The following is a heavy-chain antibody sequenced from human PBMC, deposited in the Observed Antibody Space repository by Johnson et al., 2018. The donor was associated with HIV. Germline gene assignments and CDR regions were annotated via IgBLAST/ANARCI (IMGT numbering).Heavy chain of an antibody. CDR1: GFIFSDYY. V-gene: IGHV3-72*01. J-gene: IGHJ3*01. D-gene: IGHD3-16*01. CDR2: IRNKANGHTT. CDR3: ARDNMHISVAFDV. Sequence: VQLVESGGGLVQPGGSLRLSCVASGFIFSDYYMDWFRHVPGKGLEWVGRIRNKANGHTTEYAASVRGRFIVSRDDSKNSLYLQMNSLKTEDTAIYSCARDNMHISVAFDVWGQGTMVTVSS.